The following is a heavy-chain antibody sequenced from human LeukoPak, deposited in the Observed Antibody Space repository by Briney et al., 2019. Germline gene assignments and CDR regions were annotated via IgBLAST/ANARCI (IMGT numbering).Heavy chain of an antibody. CDR3: AKRDYGSGSYPFDY. V-gene: IGHV3-23*01. D-gene: IGHD3-10*01. CDR2: ISGSGGST. J-gene: IGHJ4*02. CDR1: GFTFSSYA. Sequence: GGSLRLSCAASGFTFSSYAMSWVRQAPGKGLEWVSAISGSGGSTYYADSGKGRFTISRDNSKNTLYLQMNSLRAEDTAVYYCAKRDYGSGSYPFDYWGQGTLVTVSS.